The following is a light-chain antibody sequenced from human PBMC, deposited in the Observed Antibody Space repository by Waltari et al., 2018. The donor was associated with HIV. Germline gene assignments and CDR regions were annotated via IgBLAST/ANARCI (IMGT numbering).Light chain of an antibody. CDR2: DND. Sequence: QSVLTQPPSLSAAPGQKVTISCSGSDSNLGTNFLSWYQQLPGAAPKLLIYDNDSRPSGISDRFSGSKSGTSATLGITGLQAGDEADYYCATWDNNLYVGQVFGGGTKLTVL. CDR3: ATWDNNLYVGQV. J-gene: IGLJ3*02. CDR1: DSNLGTNF. V-gene: IGLV1-51*01.